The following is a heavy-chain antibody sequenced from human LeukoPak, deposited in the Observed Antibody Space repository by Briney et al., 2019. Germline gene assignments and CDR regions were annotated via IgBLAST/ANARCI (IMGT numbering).Heavy chain of an antibody. CDR3: AKEDVVVVAAPFDY. CDR2: ISSSSSYI. CDR1: GFTFSSYS. J-gene: IGHJ4*02. V-gene: IGHV3-21*04. Sequence: GGSLRLSCAASGFTFSSYSMNWVRQAPGKGLVWVSSISSSSSYIYYADSVKGRFTISRDNSKNTLYLQMNSLRAEDTAVYYCAKEDVVVVAAPFDYWGQGTLVTVSS. D-gene: IGHD2-15*01.